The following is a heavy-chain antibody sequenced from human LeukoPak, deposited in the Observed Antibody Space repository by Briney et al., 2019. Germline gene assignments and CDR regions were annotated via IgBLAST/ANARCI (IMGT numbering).Heavy chain of an antibody. CDR2: ISYDGSNK. D-gene: IGHD6-19*01. CDR1: GFTFSSYA. Sequence: TGGSLRLSCAASGFTFSSYAMHWVRQAPGKGLDRVAVISYDGSNKYCADSVRGRFTISRDNSKNTVNLQMNSLRAEDTALYYCAGGQMFTSGGFDDWGQGTLVTVSS. J-gene: IGHJ4*02. CDR3: AGGQMFTSGGFDD. V-gene: IGHV3-30*14.